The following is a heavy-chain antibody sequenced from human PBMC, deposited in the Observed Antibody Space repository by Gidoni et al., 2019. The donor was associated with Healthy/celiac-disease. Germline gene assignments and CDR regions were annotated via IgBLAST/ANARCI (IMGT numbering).Heavy chain of an antibody. D-gene: IGHD3-16*01. CDR3: ARVAGDYIWGSPFYFDY. V-gene: IGHV4-59*01. Sequence: QVQLQESGPGLVKPSEPLSLTCPVSGGSLSSYYWSWIRQPPGKGLEWIGYIYYSGSTTYNPARKSRVTIAGDTSKSQLSLKRSSVTAADTAVYYGARVAGDYIWGSPFYFDYWGQGTLVTVSS. J-gene: IGHJ4*02. CDR1: GGSLSSYY. CDR2: IYYSGST.